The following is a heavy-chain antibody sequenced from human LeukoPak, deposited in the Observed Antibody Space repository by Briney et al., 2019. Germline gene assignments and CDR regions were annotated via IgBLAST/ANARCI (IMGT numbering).Heavy chain of an antibody. CDR2: MNPNSGNT. V-gene: IGHV1-8*01. CDR1: GYTFTSYD. Sequence: VASVKVSCKASGYTFTSYDINWMRQATGQGLEWMGWMNPNSGNTGYAQKFQGRVTMTRNTSISTAYMELSSLRSEDTAVYYCARSRWGVRTVYYYYYGMDVWGQGTTVTVSS. D-gene: IGHD3-16*01. J-gene: IGHJ6*02. CDR3: ARSRWGVRTVYYYYYGMDV.